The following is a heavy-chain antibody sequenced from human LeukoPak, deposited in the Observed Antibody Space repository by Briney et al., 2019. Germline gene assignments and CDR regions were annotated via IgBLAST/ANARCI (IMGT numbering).Heavy chain of an antibody. Sequence: ASVKVSCKPSGYTFTSYYMHWVRQAPGHGLEWMGIINPSGGSTSYAQEFQGRVTMTRDTSTSTVYIELSRLRYEERAVYYGASRAVAGLGTRDYYYMDVWGKGTTVTVSS. CDR2: INPSGGST. CDR3: ASRAVAGLGTRDYYYMDV. V-gene: IGHV1-46*03. CDR1: GYTFTSYY. D-gene: IGHD6-19*01. J-gene: IGHJ6*03.